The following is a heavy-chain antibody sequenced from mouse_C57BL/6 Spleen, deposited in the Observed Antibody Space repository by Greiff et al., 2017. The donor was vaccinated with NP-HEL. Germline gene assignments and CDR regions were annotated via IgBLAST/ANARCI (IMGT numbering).Heavy chain of an antibody. J-gene: IGHJ2*01. D-gene: IGHD3-2*01. CDR3: ARPDSLGFDY. CDR1: GYSFTGYY. CDR2: INPSTGGT. V-gene: IGHV1-42*01. Sequence: VQLQQSGPELVKPGASVKISCKASGYSFTGYYMYWVKQSPEKSLEWIGEINPSTGGTTYNQKFKAKATLTVDKSSSTAYMQLKSLTSEDSAVYYCARPDSLGFDYWGKGTTLTVSS.